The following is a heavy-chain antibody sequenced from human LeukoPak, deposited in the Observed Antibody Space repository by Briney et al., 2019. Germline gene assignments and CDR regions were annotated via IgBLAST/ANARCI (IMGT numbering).Heavy chain of an antibody. CDR2: ISGSGGST. CDR1: GFTFSSYG. CDR3: AAGISDSSGYYLLTFDY. Sequence: AGGSLRLSCAASGFTFSSYGMSLVRQAPGKGLEWVSAISGSGGSTYYADSVKGRFTISRDNSKNTLYLQMNSLRAEDTAVYYCAAGISDSSGYYLLTFDYWGQGTLVTVSS. J-gene: IGHJ4*02. D-gene: IGHD3-22*01. V-gene: IGHV3-23*01.